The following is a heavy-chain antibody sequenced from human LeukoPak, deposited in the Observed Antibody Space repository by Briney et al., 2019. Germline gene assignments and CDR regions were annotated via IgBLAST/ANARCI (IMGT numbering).Heavy chain of an antibody. CDR3: AKSRGSGWYASIDS. V-gene: IGHV3-23*01. J-gene: IGHJ4*02. Sequence: GGSLRLSCAASEFTFSSYAMTWVRQAPGKGLEWVSTISSSGGSTYYADSVKGRFTISRDNSKNTLYLQMNGLRAEDTAVYYCAKSRGSGWYASIDSWGRGTLVTVSS. CDR1: EFTFSSYA. CDR2: ISSSGGST. D-gene: IGHD6-19*01.